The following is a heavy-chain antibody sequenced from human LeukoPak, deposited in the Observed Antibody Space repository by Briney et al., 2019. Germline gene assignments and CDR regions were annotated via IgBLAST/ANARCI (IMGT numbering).Heavy chain of an antibody. CDR3: ARGHCSGNSCHKEGY. CDR2: ISGGGSST. CDR1: GFPFSSYA. D-gene: IGHD2-15*01. Sequence: QAGGSLRLSCAASGFPFSSYAMNWVRQAPGKGLEWVSGISGGGSSTYYADSVKGRFTISRDNSKNTLSMQMNSLRVEDTAVYYCARGHCSGNSCHKEGYWGQGTLVTVSS. V-gene: IGHV3-23*01. J-gene: IGHJ4*02.